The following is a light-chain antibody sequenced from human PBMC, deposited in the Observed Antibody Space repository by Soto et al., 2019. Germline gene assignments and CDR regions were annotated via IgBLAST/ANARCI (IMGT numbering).Light chain of an antibody. CDR3: QQYRT. J-gene: IGKJ1*01. CDR1: QSVNSKY. CDR2: GAS. V-gene: IGKV3-20*01. Sequence: EIVLTQSPGNLSLSPGERATLSCRASQSVNSKYLAWYQQKPGQAPRLLIYGASSRATGIPDRFSGSGSGTDFTLTISSLQPDDFATYYCQQYRTFGQGTKVEIK.